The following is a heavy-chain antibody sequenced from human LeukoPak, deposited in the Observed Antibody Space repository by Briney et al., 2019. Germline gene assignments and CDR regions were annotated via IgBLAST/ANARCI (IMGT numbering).Heavy chain of an antibody. Sequence: GGSLRLSCAASGFMFDNYWMHWVRQAPGKGLVWLSHVSSDGSSISYTDSVNGRFTISRDNAKNTLYLQMDSLRAEDTAVYYCARRRRFDYYPDVWGKGTTVTVSS. V-gene: IGHV3-74*01. CDR3: ARRRRFDYYPDV. J-gene: IGHJ6*03. CDR2: VSSDGSSI. CDR1: GFMFDNYW. D-gene: IGHD3-3*01.